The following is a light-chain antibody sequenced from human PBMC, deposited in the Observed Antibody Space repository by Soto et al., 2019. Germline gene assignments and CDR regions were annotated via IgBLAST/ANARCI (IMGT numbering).Light chain of an antibody. CDR3: QQYGSSPCT. CDR2: GAS. Sequence: EIVLTQSPGTLSLSPGERATLSCRASQSVSSSYLAWYQQKPGQAPRLLIYGASSRATGIPDRFSGSWSGTDLTLTISRLEPEDFAVYYCQQYGSSPCTFGQGTKVEIK. J-gene: IGKJ1*01. CDR1: QSVSSSY. V-gene: IGKV3-20*01.